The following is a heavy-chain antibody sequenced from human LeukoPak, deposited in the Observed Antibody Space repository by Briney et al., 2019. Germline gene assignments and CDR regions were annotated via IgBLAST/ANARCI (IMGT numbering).Heavy chain of an antibody. D-gene: IGHD3-9*01. CDR2: INHSGST. CDR1: GGSFSGYY. V-gene: IGHV4-34*01. CDR3: ARDGGLRYFDWYYMDV. J-gene: IGHJ6*03. Sequence: KTSETLSLTCAVYGGSFSGYYWSWIRQPPGKGLEWIGEINHSGSTNYNPSLKSRVTISVDTSKNQFSLKLSSATAADTAVYYCARDGGLRYFDWYYMDVWGKGTTVTISS.